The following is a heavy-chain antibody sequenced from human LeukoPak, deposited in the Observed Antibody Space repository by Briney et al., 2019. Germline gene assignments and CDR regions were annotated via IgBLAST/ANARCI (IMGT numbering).Heavy chain of an antibody. Sequence: ASVKVSCKASGYTFTSYYMHWVRQAPGQGLEWMGIINPSGGSTSYAQKFQGRVTMTRDTSTSTVYMELSSLRSEDTAVYYCAGGHYDILTGYTPGGMEVWAKGPRSPSPQ. V-gene: IGHV1-46*01. CDR1: GYTFTSYY. J-gene: IGHJ6*04. CDR3: AGGHYDILTGYTPGGMEV. D-gene: IGHD3-9*01. CDR2: INPSGGST.